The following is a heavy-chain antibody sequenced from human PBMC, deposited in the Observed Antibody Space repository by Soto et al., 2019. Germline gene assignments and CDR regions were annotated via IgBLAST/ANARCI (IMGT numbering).Heavy chain of an antibody. V-gene: IGHV3-11*06. CDR3: ARDSSLWGYDYSNYAPTNYYSYGMDV. CDR2: ISSSSSYT. Sequence: PGGSLRLACAASGFTFSDYYMSWIRQAPGKGLEWVSYISSSSSYTNYADSVKGRFTISRDNAKNSLYLQMNSLRAEDTAVYYCARDSSLWGYDYSNYAPTNYYSYGMDVWGQGTTVTVSS. J-gene: IGHJ6*02. CDR1: GFTFSDYY. D-gene: IGHD4-4*01.